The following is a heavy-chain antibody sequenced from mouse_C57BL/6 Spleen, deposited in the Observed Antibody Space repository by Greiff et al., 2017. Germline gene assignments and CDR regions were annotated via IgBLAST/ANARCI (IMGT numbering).Heavy chain of an antibody. CDR3: ARGDYYDCEGFAY. CDR1: GYTFTSYW. Sequence: QVQLQQPGAELVKPGASVKMSCKASGYTFTSYWITWVKQRPGQGLEWIGDIYPGSGSTNYNEKFKSKATLTVDTSSSTAYMQLSSLTSEDSAVYYCARGDYYDCEGFAYWGQGALVTVSA. J-gene: IGHJ3*01. CDR2: IYPGSGST. D-gene: IGHD2-4*01. V-gene: IGHV1-55*01.